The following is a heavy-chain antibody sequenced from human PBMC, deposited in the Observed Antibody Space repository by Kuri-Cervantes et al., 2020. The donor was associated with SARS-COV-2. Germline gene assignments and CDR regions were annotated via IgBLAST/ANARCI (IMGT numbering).Heavy chain of an antibody. CDR1: GLNFSTYG. CDR3: ASELGYCSGGSCYPFDY. Sequence: GESLKISCVVSGLNFSTYGMHWVRQAPGKGLEWVAVISYDGSKRYYGTSAKGRFTISRDNSKNTLYLQMNSLRAEDTAVYYCASELGYCSGGSCYPFDYWGQGTLVTVSS. CDR2: ISYDGSKR. D-gene: IGHD2-15*01. V-gene: IGHV3-30*03. J-gene: IGHJ4*02.